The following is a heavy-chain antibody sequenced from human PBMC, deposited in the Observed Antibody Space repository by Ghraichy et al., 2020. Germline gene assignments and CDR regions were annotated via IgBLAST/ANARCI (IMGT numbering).Heavy chain of an antibody. CDR3: ARVGRAGYGDYVRVLFDY. V-gene: IGHV4-34*01. CDR2: INHSGST. J-gene: IGHJ4*02. Sequence: SETLSLTCAVYGGSFSGYYWSWIRQPPGKGLEWIGEINHSGSTNYNPSLKSRVTISVDTSKNQFSLKLSSVTAADTAVYYCARVGRAGYGDYVRVLFDYWGQGTLVTVSS. D-gene: IGHD4-17*01. CDR1: GGSFSGYY.